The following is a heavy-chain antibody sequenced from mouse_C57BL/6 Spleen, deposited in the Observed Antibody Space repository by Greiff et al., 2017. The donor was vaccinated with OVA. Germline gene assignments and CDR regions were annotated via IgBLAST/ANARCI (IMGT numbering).Heavy chain of an antibody. CDR3: ARGGDYDGYHFDV. CDR1: GYSFTSYY. D-gene: IGHD2-3*01. J-gene: IGHJ1*03. CDR2: IYPGSGNT. V-gene: IGHV1-66*01. Sequence: VQLQQSGPELVKPGASVKISCKASGYSFTSYYIHWVKQRPGQGLEWIGWIYPGSGNTKYNEKFKGKATLTADTSSSTAYMQLSSLTSEDSAVYYCARGGDYDGYHFDVWGTGTTVTVSS.